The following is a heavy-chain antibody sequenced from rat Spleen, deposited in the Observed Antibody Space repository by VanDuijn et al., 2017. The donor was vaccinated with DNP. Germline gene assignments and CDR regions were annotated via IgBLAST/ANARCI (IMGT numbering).Heavy chain of an antibody. CDR2: ISIKTHNYAT. J-gene: IGHJ2*01. CDR1: GFDFNPYA. CDR3: TRGPPFDY. Sequence: EVQVVESGGGLVQPKGSLKLSCAASGFDFNPYAMSWVRQAPGKGLDWVASISIKTHNYATLYADSVKERFTISGDDSQSMVYLQMNNLKTEDTALYYCTRGPPFDYWGQGVMVTVSS. V-gene: IGHV10-4*01. D-gene: IGHD4-3*01.